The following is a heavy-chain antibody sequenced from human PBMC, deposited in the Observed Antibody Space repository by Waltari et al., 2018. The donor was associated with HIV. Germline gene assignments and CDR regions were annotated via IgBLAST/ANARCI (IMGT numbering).Heavy chain of an antibody. J-gene: IGHJ4*02. Sequence: EVQVVEPGGGLVQPGGSLRLPCAASGFTFSTYDINWVRQAPGKGLEWVSYISSSVSTIYYADSVKGRFTISRDNAKNSLYLQMNSLRAEDTAVYFCARDGSSYYGLDYWGRGTLVTVSS. CDR1: GFTFSTYD. CDR3: ARDGSSYYGLDY. D-gene: IGHD1-26*01. CDR2: ISSSVSTI. V-gene: IGHV3-48*03.